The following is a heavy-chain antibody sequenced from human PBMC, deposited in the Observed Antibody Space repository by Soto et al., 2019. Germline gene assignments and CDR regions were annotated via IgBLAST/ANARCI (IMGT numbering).Heavy chain of an antibody. CDR2: IYYSGST. Sequence: QVQLQESGPGLVKPSQTLSLTCTVSGDSVRGGGYYWSWIRQHPRTGLEWIGYIYYSGSTYYNPSLKSRLAMSLDTSQNQFSLSLGSVTDADTAVYYCAAGDALAHLLAFWVQGTLVTVSS. J-gene: IGHJ4*02. CDR1: GDSVRGGGYY. V-gene: IGHV4-31*03. CDR3: AAGDALAHLLAF.